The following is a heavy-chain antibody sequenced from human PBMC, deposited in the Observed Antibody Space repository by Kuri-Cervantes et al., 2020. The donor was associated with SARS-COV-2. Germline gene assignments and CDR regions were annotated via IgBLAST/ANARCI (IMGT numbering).Heavy chain of an antibody. CDR1: GFTFSSYS. J-gene: IGHJ4*02. Sequence: GESLKISCAASGFTFSSYSMNWVRQAPGKGLEWVSYISSSSSTIYYADSVKGRFTISRDNAKNSLYLQMNSLRAEDTAVYYCARTASGYAFHFDYWGQGTLVTVSS. D-gene: IGHD5-12*01. CDR2: ISSSSSTI. CDR3: ARTASGYAFHFDY. V-gene: IGHV3-48*04.